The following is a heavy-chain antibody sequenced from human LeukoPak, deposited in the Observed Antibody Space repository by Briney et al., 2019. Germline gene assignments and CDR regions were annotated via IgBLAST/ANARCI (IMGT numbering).Heavy chain of an antibody. J-gene: IGHJ3*02. Sequence: SQTLSLTCAISGDSVSSNSAAWNWIRQSPSRGLEWLGRTYYRSKWYNDYAVSVKSRITINPDTYKNQFSLQLNSVTPEDTAVYYCARDRVTIFGVVIFYNYAFDIWGQGTMVTVSS. CDR2: TYYRSKWYN. V-gene: IGHV6-1*01. CDR1: GDSVSSNSAA. CDR3: ARDRVTIFGVVIFYNYAFDI. D-gene: IGHD3-3*01.